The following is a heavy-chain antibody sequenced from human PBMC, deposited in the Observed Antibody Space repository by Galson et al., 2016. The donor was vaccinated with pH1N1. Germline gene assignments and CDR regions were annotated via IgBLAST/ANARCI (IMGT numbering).Heavy chain of an antibody. D-gene: IGHD3-22*01. CDR1: GGSISSGDYS. CDR2: IYYSGST. Sequence: TLSLTCTVSGGSISSGDYSWSWIRQPPGKGLEWIGHIYYSGSTYYNPSLKSRITISVDRAKNQFSLKMTSVTAADTAVYYCAREASYYFESSGYFDYWGQGTLVTVSS. J-gene: IGHJ4*02. V-gene: IGHV4-30-4*08. CDR3: AREASYYFESSGYFDY.